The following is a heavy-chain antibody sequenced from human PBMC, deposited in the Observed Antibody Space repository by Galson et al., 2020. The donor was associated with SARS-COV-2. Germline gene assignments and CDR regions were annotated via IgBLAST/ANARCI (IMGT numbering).Heavy chain of an antibody. CDR1: GGSISSSSYY. CDR3: ARQGSESLMGQRSSWFDP. V-gene: IGHV4-39*01. Sequence: SETLSLTCTVSGGSISSSSYYWGWIRQPPGTGLEWIGSIYYSGSTFYNPSPKSRVTISVDTSKNHFSLKLSSVTAADTAVHYCARQGSESLMGQRSSWFDPWGQGTLVTVSS. CDR2: IYYSGST. J-gene: IGHJ5*02. D-gene: IGHD2-15*01.